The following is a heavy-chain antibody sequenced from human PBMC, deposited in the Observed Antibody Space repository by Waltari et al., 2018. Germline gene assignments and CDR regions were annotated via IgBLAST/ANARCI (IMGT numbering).Heavy chain of an antibody. CDR3: AKDDSGVRSSGWLISMDPGDYYYYGMDV. CDR2: VRGRGGST. V-gene: IGHV3-23*01. CDR1: GFTFSSYA. Sequence: EVQLLESGGGLVQPGGSLRLSCAASGFTFSSYAMSWVRQAPGKGLEWVSAVRGRGGSTYYADSVKGRFTISRDNSKNTLYLQMNSLRAEDTAVYYCAKDDSGVRSSGWLISMDPGDYYYYGMDVWGQGTTVTVSS. J-gene: IGHJ6*02. D-gene: IGHD6-19*01.